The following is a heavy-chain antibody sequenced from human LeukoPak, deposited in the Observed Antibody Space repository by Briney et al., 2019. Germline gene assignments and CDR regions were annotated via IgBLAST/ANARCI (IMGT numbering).Heavy chain of an antibody. CDR2: ISAYNGNT. CDR3: ARVGLHYDILTGYELPGPQYFRH. D-gene: IGHD3-9*01. J-gene: IGHJ1*01. Sequence: ASVKVSCKASGYTFTSYGISWVRQAPGQGLEWMGWISAYNGNTNYAQKLQGRVTMTTDTSTSTAYMELRSLRSDDTAVYYCARVGLHYDILTGYELPGPQYFRHWGQGTLVTVSS. V-gene: IGHV1-18*01. CDR1: GYTFTSYG.